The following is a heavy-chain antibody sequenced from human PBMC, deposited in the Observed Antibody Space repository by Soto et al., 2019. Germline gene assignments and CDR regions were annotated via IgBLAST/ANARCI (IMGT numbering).Heavy chain of an antibody. CDR2: ISSDGVGT. D-gene: IGHD3-3*01. Sequence: GGSLRLSCAASGFTLSGYAMDWVRQAPGKGLEYVSGISSDGVGTYYANSVQGRFTISRDNSKNTVYLQMGSLRPEDMAVYYCARLRDFWSGIDDGMDVWGQGTTVTVSS. CDR1: GFTLSGYA. CDR3: ARLRDFWSGIDDGMDV. J-gene: IGHJ6*02. V-gene: IGHV3-64*01.